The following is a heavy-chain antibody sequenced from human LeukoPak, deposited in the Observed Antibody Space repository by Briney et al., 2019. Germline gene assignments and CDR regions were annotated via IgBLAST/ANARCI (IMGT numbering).Heavy chain of an antibody. CDR2: IYHSGST. CDR1: GGSISTYY. J-gene: IGHJ4*02. V-gene: IGHV4-59*12. D-gene: IGHD3-9*01. CDR3: ARGPDYDILMS. Sequence: PSETLSLTCTLSGGSISTYYWSWIRQPPGKGLEWIGYIYHSGSTNYNPSLKSRVTISVDTSKNQFSLKLSSVTAADTAVYYCARGPDYDILMSWGQGTLVTVSS.